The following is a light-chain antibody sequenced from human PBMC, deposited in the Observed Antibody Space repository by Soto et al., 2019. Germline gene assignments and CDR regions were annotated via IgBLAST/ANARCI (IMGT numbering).Light chain of an antibody. CDR1: RTDVDGHDY. CDR3: SSYTASTPFYV. Sequence: QSALTQPASVSGSPGQSITISCTGARTDVDGHDYVSWYQQHPGQAPKLIIFDVHNRPSGVSSRFSCSKSGDTASLTISGLRAEDDGDYYCSSYTASTPFYVFGTGTKLTVL. V-gene: IGLV2-14*03. CDR2: DVH. J-gene: IGLJ1*01.